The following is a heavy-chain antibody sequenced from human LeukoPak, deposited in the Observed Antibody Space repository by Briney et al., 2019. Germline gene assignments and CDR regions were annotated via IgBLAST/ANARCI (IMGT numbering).Heavy chain of an antibody. CDR2: IKTKNEGGAT. V-gene: IGHV3-15*01. J-gene: IGHJ6*02. CDR3: SRGLGLTNMDV. D-gene: IGHD1-1*01. CDR1: GVTFSKAW. Sequence: GGSLRLSCADSGVTFSKAWMSWVRRAPGKGLEWVGRIKTKNEGGATDYAAPLKGRFTISRDDSKNTLYLQMNSLKTEDTAVYFCSRGLGLTNMDVWGQGTTVTVSS.